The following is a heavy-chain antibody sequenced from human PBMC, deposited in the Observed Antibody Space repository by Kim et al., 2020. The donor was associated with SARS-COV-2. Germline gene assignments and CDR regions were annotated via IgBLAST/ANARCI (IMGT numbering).Heavy chain of an antibody. D-gene: IGHD6-13*01. Sequence: SETLSLTCTVSGGSISTYYWSWIRQPPGKGLEWIGYIYYSGSTNYNPSLKSRVTISVDTSKNQFSLKLSSVTAADTAVYYCARDRGYSSSWYRSGNPNWFDPWGQGTLVTVSS. V-gene: IGHV4-59*01. CDR1: GGSISTYY. CDR3: ARDRGYSSSWYRSGNPNWFDP. CDR2: IYYSGST. J-gene: IGHJ5*02.